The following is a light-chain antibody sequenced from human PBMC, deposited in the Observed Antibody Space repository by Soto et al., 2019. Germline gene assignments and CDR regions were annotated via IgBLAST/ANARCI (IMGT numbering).Light chain of an antibody. Sequence: IQLTQSPSTLSASVGDRVTITCRASQSVDNWLAWYQQKPGRAPNLLIYDASNLETGVPSRFSGSGFGTEFTLTIGSLKPDDFATYYCQQYRSFPWAFGHGTKVEVK. J-gene: IGKJ1*01. CDR1: QSVDNW. CDR2: DAS. CDR3: QQYRSFPWA. V-gene: IGKV1-5*01.